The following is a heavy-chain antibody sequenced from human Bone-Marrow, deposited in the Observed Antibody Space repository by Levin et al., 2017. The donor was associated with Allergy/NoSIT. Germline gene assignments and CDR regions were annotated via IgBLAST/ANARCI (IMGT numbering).Heavy chain of an antibody. CDR3: ARAYGSGTDRRGFDP. V-gene: IGHV3-33*01. CDR1: GFTFSNYG. Sequence: GGSLRLSCAASGFTFSNYGMHWVRQAPGKGLEWVAVTWSDGSEAYYADSVKGRFIISRDNSKNTLSLQMNSLRREDTAVYYCARAYGSGTDRRGFDPWGQGTLVIVSS. D-gene: IGHD3-10*01. CDR2: TWSDGSEA. J-gene: IGHJ5*02.